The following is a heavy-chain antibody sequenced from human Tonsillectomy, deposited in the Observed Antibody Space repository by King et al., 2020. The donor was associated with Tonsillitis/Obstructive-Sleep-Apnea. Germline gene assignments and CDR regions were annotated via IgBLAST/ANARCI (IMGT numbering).Heavy chain of an antibody. D-gene: IGHD3-3*01. Sequence: TLKESGPTLVKPTQTLTLTCTFSGFSLSTSGVGVGWIRQPPGKALEWLALIYWDDDNRYSPSLKSRLTITKDTSKNKVVLTMTNMDPVDTATYYFAHLKYDFWSGYTGEGYYMDVWGKGTTVTVSS. CDR3: AHLKYDFWSGYTGEGYYMDV. J-gene: IGHJ6*03. V-gene: IGHV2-5*02. CDR1: GFSLSTSGVG. CDR2: IYWDDDN.